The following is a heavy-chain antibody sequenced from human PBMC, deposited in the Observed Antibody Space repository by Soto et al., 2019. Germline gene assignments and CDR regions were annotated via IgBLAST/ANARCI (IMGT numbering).Heavy chain of an antibody. CDR3: ARDGGAAFAFNWFDP. CDR1: GGSISSYY. J-gene: IGHJ5*02. D-gene: IGHD6-13*01. V-gene: IGHV4-59*01. CDR2: IYYSGST. Sequence: PSLTCTVSGGSISSYYWSWIRQPPGKGLEWIGYIYYSGSTNYNPSLKSRVTISVDTSKNQFSLKLSSVTAADTAVYYCARDGGAAFAFNWFDPWGQGTLVTVSS.